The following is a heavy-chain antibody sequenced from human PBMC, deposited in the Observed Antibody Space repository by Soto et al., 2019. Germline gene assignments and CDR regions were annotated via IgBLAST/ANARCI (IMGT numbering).Heavy chain of an antibody. D-gene: IGHD4-17*01. J-gene: IGHJ4*02. CDR3: ASCTTVTELSAIDY. CDR2: IYYSGST. V-gene: IGHV4-39*01. CDR1: GGSISSSSYY. Sequence: PSETLSLTCTVSGGSISSSSYYWGWIRQPPGRGLEWIGSIYYSGSTYYNPSLKSRVTISVDTSKNQFSLKLSSVTAADTAVYYFASCTTVTELSAIDYWDQGTLVTVSS.